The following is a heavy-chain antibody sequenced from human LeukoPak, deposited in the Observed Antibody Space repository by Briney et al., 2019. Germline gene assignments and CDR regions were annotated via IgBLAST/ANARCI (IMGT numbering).Heavy chain of an antibody. V-gene: IGHV3-48*01. J-gene: IGHJ4*02. CDR3: ARDRRYSDSGYFYYDY. CDR2: ISGGADPI. Sequence: GGSLRLSCVASGCSLSSYSSNWVRQAPGKGLEWVSYISGGADPIYYADSVKGRFTISRDIGKNSLYLQMNSLRVEDTAVYYCARDRRYSDSGYFYYDYWGQGALVTVSS. D-gene: IGHD3-22*01. CDR1: GCSLSSYS.